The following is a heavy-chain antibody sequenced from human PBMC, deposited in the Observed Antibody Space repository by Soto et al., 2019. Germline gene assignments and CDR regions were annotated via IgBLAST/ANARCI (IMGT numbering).Heavy chain of an antibody. CDR2: IYSGGST. J-gene: IGHJ4*02. CDR1: GFTVSSTY. V-gene: IGHV3-53*01. Sequence: GGSLGLSCAASGFTVSSTYMSWVRQAPGKGLEWVSVIYSGGSTYYADSVKGRFTISRDNSKNTLYLQMNSLRAEDTAVYYCARVRFRQDDYWGQGTLVTVSS. CDR3: ARVRFRQDDY. D-gene: IGHD3-10*01.